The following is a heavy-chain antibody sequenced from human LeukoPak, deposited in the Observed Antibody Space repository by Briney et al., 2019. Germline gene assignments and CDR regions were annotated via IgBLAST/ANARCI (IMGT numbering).Heavy chain of an antibody. D-gene: IGHD6-19*01. CDR2: IYYSGST. CDR1: GGSISSYY. CDR3: ARDVAVAGTGRFFDY. V-gene: IGHV4-59*01. Sequence: PSETLSLTCTVSGGSISSYYWSWIRQPPGKGLEWIGYIYYSGSTNYNPSLKSRVTISVDTSKNQFSPKLSSMTVADTAVYYCARDVAVAGTGRFFDYWGQGTLVTVSS. J-gene: IGHJ4*02.